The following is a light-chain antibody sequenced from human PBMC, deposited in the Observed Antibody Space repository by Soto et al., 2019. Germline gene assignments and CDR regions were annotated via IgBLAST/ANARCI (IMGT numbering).Light chain of an antibody. CDR3: QHYNSYSEA. Sequence: DIQMTQSPSTLSGSVGDRVTITCRASQTISSWLAWYQQKPGKAPKLLIYKASTLKSGVPSRFSGSGSGTEFPLTISSLQPDDFATYYCQHYNSYSEAFGQGTKVDIQ. V-gene: IGKV1-5*03. CDR2: KAS. CDR1: QTISSW. J-gene: IGKJ1*01.